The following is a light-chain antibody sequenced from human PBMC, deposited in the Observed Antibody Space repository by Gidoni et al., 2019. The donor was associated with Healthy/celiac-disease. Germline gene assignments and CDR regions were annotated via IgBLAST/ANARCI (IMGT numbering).Light chain of an antibody. CDR2: AAS. V-gene: IGKV1-8*01. CDR1: QGISSY. CDR3: QQYYSYPPT. J-gene: IGKJ1*01. Sequence: AIRMTQSPSSFSASTGDRVTITCRASQGISSYLAWYQQKPGKAPKLLIYAASTLQSGVPSRFSGSESGTDFTLTISCLQSEDFATYYCQQYYSYPPTFGQGTKEEIK.